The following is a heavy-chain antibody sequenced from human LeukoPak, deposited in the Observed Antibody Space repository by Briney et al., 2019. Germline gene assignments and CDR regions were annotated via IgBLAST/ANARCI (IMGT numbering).Heavy chain of an antibody. CDR2: VDPGDGQT. V-gene: IGHV1-69-2*01. CDR3: ATGDYQLLPLES. Sequence: ASVKISCKASGYTFTDNYIHWVRQAPEKGLEWVGRVDPGDGQTFFPEKFQGRVTIMADTSTDTTYLELRSLRSDDTAVYYCATGDYQLLPLESWGQGTLVTVSS. D-gene: IGHD2-15*01. CDR1: GYTFTDNY. J-gene: IGHJ4*02.